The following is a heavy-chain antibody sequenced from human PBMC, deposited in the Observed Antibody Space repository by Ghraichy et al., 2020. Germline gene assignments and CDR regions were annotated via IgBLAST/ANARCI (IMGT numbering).Heavy chain of an antibody. CDR3: ARVEDYGDYAYFDY. D-gene: IGHD4-17*01. J-gene: IGHJ4*02. V-gene: IGHV1-8*01. CDR1: GYTFTSYD. Sequence: ASVKVSCKASGYTFTSYDINWVRQATGQGLEWMGWMNPNSGNTGYAQKFQGRVTMTRNTSISTAYMELSSLRSEDTAVYYCARVEDYGDYAYFDYWGQGTLVTVSS. CDR2: MNPNSGNT.